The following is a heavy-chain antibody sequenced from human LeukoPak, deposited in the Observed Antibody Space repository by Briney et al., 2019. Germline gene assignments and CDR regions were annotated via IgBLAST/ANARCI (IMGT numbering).Heavy chain of an antibody. V-gene: IGHV4-39*01. J-gene: IGHJ4*02. CDR1: GGSISSSSYY. Sequence: SETLSLTCTVSGGSISSSSYYWGWVRQPPGKGLEWIGSIYYSGSTYCNPSLKSRVTISVDTSKNQFSLKLSSVTAADTAVYYCARGEVLLWFGELSPSYFDYWGQGTLVTVSS. CDR3: ARGEVLLWFGELSPSYFDY. CDR2: IYYSGST. D-gene: IGHD3-10*01.